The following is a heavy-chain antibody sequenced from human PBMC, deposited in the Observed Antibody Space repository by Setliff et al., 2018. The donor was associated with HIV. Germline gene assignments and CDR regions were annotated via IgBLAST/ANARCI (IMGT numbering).Heavy chain of an antibody. CDR2: IKLSSGGT. J-gene: IGHJ4*02. CDR3: VTSPGSFTSVDETEAGDY. CDR1: GYTFIAYG. V-gene: IGHV1-2*02. Sequence: ASVKVSCKASGYTFIAYGISWVRRAPGQGLEWMGNIKLSSGGTKFAQKFLGRVTMTRDTSTNTAFMELRRLNSDDTATYFCVTSPGSFTSVDETEAGDYWGQGTLVTVSS. D-gene: IGHD6-25*01.